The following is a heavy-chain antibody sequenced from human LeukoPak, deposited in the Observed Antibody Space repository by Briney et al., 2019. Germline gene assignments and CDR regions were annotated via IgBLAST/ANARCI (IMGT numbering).Heavy chain of an antibody. Sequence: SETLSLTCAVYGGSFSGYYWSWIRQPPGKGLEWIGEINHSGSTNHNPSLKSRVTISVDTSKNQFSLKLSSVTAADTAVYYCVFRLPLGYYDSSGYSYDYWGQGTLVTVSS. V-gene: IGHV4-34*01. CDR3: VFRLPLGYYDSSGYSYDY. CDR1: GGSFSGYY. CDR2: INHSGST. J-gene: IGHJ4*02. D-gene: IGHD3-22*01.